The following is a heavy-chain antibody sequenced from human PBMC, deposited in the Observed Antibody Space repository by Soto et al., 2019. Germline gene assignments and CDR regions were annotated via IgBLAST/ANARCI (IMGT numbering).Heavy chain of an antibody. CDR2: ISSSGSTI. J-gene: IGHJ6*02. D-gene: IGHD5-12*01. Sequence: PGGSLRLSCAASGFTFSDYYMSWIHQAPGKGLEWVSYISSSGSTIYYADSVKGRFTISRDNAKNSLYLQMNSLRAEDTALYYCAKVVSSGYDFYYYYGMDVWGQGTTVTVSS. CDR1: GFTFSDYY. V-gene: IGHV3-11*01. CDR3: AKVVSSGYDFYYYYGMDV.